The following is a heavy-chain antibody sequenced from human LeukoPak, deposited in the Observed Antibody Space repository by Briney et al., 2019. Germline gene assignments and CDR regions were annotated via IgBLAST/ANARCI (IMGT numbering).Heavy chain of an antibody. CDR3: ARGLFSVVVFDY. V-gene: IGHV4-39*07. CDR1: GGSISSSSYY. CDR2: IYYSGST. J-gene: IGHJ4*02. Sequence: SETLSLTCTVSGGSISSSSYYWGWIRQPPGKGLEWIGSIYYSGSTYYNPSLKSRVTISVDTSKNQFSLKLSSVTAADTAVYYCARGLFSVVVFDYWGQGTLVTVSS. D-gene: IGHD2-15*01.